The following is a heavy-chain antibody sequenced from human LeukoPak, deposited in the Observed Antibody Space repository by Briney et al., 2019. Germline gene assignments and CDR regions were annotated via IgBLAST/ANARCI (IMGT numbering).Heavy chain of an antibody. D-gene: IGHD5-24*01. Sequence: SETLSLTCTVSGGSVSSTNYYWGWIRQPPGKGLEWIGSIYYSGSTYDNPSLKSRVTMSVDTPKNQFSLKLSSVTAADTAVYYCARHSMAILFDPWGQGTLVTVSS. CDR2: IYYSGST. J-gene: IGHJ5*02. CDR1: GGSVSSTNYY. CDR3: ARHSMAILFDP. V-gene: IGHV4-39*01.